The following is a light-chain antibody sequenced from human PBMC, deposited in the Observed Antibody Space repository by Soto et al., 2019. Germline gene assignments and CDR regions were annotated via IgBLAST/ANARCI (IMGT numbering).Light chain of an antibody. Sequence: QSVLTQPPSASGTPGQRVTISCSGSSSNIGSNYVYWYQQLPGTAPKLLIYSNNQRPSGVPDRFSGSKSGTSASLAISGLRSEXXXDYYCAAWDDSLSGWVFGGGTKLTVL. CDR3: AAWDDSLSGWV. CDR1: SSNIGSNY. CDR2: SNN. V-gene: IGLV1-47*02. J-gene: IGLJ3*02.